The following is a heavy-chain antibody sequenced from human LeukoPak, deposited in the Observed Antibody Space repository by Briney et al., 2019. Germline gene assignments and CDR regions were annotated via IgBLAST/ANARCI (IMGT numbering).Heavy chain of an antibody. V-gene: IGHV3-33*08. Sequence: RAPRPFCVASGVTFSSYGIHWVRPAPGKGVEGVEGIWYDGSNKNYVYSVKGRFTISRDNSQYTLYLEMNSLRAEDTAVYYCARDQNEGYGDYFYYFDYWGQGTLVTVSS. D-gene: IGHD4-17*01. CDR2: IWYDGSNK. J-gene: IGHJ4*02. CDR3: ARDQNEGYGDYFYYFDY. CDR1: GVTFSSYG.